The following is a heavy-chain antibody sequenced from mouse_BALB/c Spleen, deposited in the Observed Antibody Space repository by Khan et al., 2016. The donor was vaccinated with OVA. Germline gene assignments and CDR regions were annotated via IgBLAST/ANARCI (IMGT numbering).Heavy chain of an antibody. D-gene: IGHD2-14*01. Sequence: VQLQQSGPDLVKPGASVKISCKASGYSFTLYYMSWVKQSHGKSLEWIGRINPNTDNINYNQEFKGRAILTVDKSSNTAYMELRRLTSEASAVYFCARGYDFFASWGQGTLVTVSA. CDR2: INPNTDNI. J-gene: IGHJ3*01. CDR1: GYSFTLYY. CDR3: ARGYDFFAS. V-gene: IGHV1-26*01.